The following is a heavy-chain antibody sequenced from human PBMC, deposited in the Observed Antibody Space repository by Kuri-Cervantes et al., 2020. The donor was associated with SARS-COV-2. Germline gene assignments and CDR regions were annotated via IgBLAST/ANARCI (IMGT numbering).Heavy chain of an antibody. J-gene: IGHJ4*02. CDR1: GFTFSDYY. CDR2: ISSSGSTI. Sequence: GGSLRLSCAASGFTFSDYYMGWIRQAPGKGLEWVSYISSSGSTIYYADSVKGRFTISRDNAKNSLYLQMNSLRAEDTAVYYCAKGSIAVAGTRGPSDYWGQGTLVTVSS. CDR3: AKGSIAVAGTRGPSDY. V-gene: IGHV3-11*01. D-gene: IGHD6-19*01.